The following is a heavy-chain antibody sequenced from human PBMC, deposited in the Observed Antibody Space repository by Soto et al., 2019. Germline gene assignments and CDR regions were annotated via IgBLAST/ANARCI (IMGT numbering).Heavy chain of an antibody. Sequence: QVQLVQSGAEVKKPGASVKVSCKASGYTVTSYNIHWVRQAPGEGLEWMAIINPGSGSTNCAQKFQGRVTRTRDTSTSTVYLELSSLRSEDTAVYYCARGSSGLDYWGQGTLVAVSS. CDR1: GYTVTSYN. D-gene: IGHD3-10*01. CDR2: INPGSGST. J-gene: IGHJ4*02. V-gene: IGHV1-46*01. CDR3: ARGSSGLDY.